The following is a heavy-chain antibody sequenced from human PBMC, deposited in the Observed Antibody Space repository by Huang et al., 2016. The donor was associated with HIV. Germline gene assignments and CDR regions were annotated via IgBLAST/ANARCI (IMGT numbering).Heavy chain of an antibody. CDR2: IYYSAST. CDR3: ARQDTSGWYADPYYFDY. V-gene: IGHV4-39*01. CDR1: GGSISTSGYY. J-gene: IGHJ4*02. D-gene: IGHD6-19*01. Sequence: QLQLQESGPGLVKPSETLSLTCTVSGGSISTSGYYWGWIRQPPGKGLEGIGGIYYSASTSDNPSLKSRVTISVDTSKSQFSLKLSSVTAADTAVYYCARQDTSGWYADPYYFDYWGQGTLVTVSS.